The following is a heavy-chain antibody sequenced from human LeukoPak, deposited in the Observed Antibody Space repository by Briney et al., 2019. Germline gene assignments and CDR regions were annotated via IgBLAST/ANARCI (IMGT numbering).Heavy chain of an antibody. J-gene: IGHJ4*02. CDR1: GGSISSYY. V-gene: IGHV4-4*07. D-gene: IGHD3-3*01. CDR3: ARDTGKSGYPDY. Sequence: SETLSLTCTVSGGSISSYYWSWIRQPAGKAPEWIGRIYSSGIINYNPPLKSRVTMSLDNSKNQLSLKLSYVTAADTAVYYCARDTGKSGYPDYWGQGTLVTVSS. CDR2: IYSSGII.